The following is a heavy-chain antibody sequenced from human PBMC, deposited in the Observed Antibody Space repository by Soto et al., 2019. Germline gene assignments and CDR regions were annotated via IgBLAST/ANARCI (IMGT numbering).Heavy chain of an antibody. J-gene: IGHJ4*02. CDR1: GGSISSGGYS. CDR3: ARSTVTTSYYFDY. CDR2: IYHSGST. V-gene: IGHV4-30-2*01. D-gene: IGHD4-17*01. Sequence: PSETLSLTCAVSGGSISSGGYSWSWIRQPPGKGLEWIGYIYHSGSTYYNPSLKSRVTISVDRSKNQFSLKLSSVTAADTAVYYCARSTVTTSYYFDYWGQGTLVTVSS.